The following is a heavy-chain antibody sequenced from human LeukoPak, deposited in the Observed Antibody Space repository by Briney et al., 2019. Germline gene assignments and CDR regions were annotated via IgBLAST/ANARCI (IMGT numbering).Heavy chain of an antibody. CDR2: INHSGST. J-gene: IGHJ5*02. V-gene: IGHV4-34*01. CDR3: ARDIRGFDP. Sequence: PSETLSLTCAVYGVSFSGYYWSWIRQPPGKGLEWIGEINHSGSTNYNPSLKSRVTISVDTSKNQFSLKLSSVTAADTAVYYCARDIRGFDPWGQGTLVTVSS. CDR1: GVSFSGYY.